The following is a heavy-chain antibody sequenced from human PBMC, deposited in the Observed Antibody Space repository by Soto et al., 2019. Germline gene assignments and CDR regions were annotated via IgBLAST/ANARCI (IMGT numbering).Heavy chain of an antibody. Sequence: GGSLRLSCAASGFTVSSNYMRWVRQAPGKGLEWVSDIYSGGSTYYAYSVKGRFTISRHNSKNTLYLQMNSLRAEDTAVYYCARCGGVRGSSGWYDYWGQGTLVTVSS. V-gene: IGHV3-53*04. J-gene: IGHJ4*02. D-gene: IGHD6-19*01. CDR2: IYSGGST. CDR3: ARCGGVRGSSGWYDY. CDR1: GFTVSSNY.